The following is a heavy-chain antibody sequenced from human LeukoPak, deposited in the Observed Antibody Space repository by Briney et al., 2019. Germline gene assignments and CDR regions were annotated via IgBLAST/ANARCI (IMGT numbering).Heavy chain of an antibody. CDR2: IYYSGSA. V-gene: IGHV4-59*01. Sequence: SETLSLTCTVSGGSISSYYWSWIRQPPGKGLEWIGYIYYSGSANYNPSLKSRVTISVDTSKNQFSLKLSSVTAADTAVYYCARGDKNYGDPRGWFDPWGQGTLVTVSS. CDR3: ARGDKNYGDPRGWFDP. CDR1: GGSISSYY. D-gene: IGHD4-17*01. J-gene: IGHJ5*02.